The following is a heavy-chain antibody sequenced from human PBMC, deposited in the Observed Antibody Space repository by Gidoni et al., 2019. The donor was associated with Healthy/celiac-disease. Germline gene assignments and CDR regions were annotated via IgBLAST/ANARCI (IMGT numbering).Heavy chain of an antibody. D-gene: IGHD6-6*01. CDR1: GFTFSSYA. V-gene: IGHV3-23*01. Sequence: EVQLLESGGGLVQPGGSLRLSCAASGFTFSSYAMSWVRQAPGKGLEWVSAISGSGGSTYYADSVKGRFTISRDNSKNTLYLQMNSLRAEDTAVYYCAKDGGSRSGWGIAARTNNWFDPWGQGTLVTVSS. CDR2: ISGSGGST. J-gene: IGHJ5*02. CDR3: AKDGGSRSGWGIAARTNNWFDP.